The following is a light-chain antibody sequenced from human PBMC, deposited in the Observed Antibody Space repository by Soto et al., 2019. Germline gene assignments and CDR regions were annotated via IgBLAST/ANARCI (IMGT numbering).Light chain of an antibody. CDR2: DVS. CDR3: TSYTTSSTLV. Sequence: QSVLTQPASLSGSPGQSITISCTGTSSDVGGYNYVSWYQQYPGKAPKLMIYDVSNRPSGVSNRFSGSKSGNTASLTISGLKAEDEADYYCTSYTTSSTLVFGTGTKLTVL. V-gene: IGLV2-14*01. J-gene: IGLJ1*01. CDR1: SSDVGGYNY.